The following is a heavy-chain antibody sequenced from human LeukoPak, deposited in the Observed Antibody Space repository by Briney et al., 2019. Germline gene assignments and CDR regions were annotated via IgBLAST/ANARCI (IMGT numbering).Heavy chain of an antibody. J-gene: IGHJ2*01. Sequence: AASVTVSCTASGYTFTSYYMHWVRQAPGQGLEWMGIINPSGGSTSYAQKFQGRVTMTRDTSTSTVYMELSSLRSEDTAVYYCARGSIVVVPAAIGRDWYFDLWGRGTLVTVSS. CDR2: INPSGGST. D-gene: IGHD2-2*01. CDR3: ARGSIVVVPAAIGRDWYFDL. CDR1: GYTFTSYY. V-gene: IGHV1-46*01.